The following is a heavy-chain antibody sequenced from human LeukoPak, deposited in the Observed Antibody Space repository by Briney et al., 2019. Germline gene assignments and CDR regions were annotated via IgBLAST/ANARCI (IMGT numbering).Heavy chain of an antibody. D-gene: IGHD1-1*01. CDR1: GFTFSSYS. Sequence: GGSLRLSCAASGFTFSSYSMNWVRQAPGKGLEWVSSISSSSSYIYYADSVKGRFTISRDNAKNSLYLQMNSLRAEDPAVYYCARDAPLTTGTSGFDYWGQGTLVTVSS. V-gene: IGHV3-21*01. CDR3: ARDAPLTTGTSGFDY. J-gene: IGHJ4*02. CDR2: ISSSSSYI.